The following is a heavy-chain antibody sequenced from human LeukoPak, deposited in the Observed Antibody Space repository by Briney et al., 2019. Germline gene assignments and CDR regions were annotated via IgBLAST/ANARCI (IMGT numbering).Heavy chain of an antibody. CDR2: IFYTGST. V-gene: IGHV4-59*01. Sequence: SETLSLTCTVSGVSISTYYWSWIRQPPGKGLEWIGCIFYTGSTTYNPSLKSRVTISVDTSKNQFSLKLSSVTAADTAVYYCAREVSGTTGDWFDPWGQGTLVTVSS. CDR1: GVSISTYY. J-gene: IGHJ5*02. CDR3: AREVSGTTGDWFDP. D-gene: IGHD1-1*01.